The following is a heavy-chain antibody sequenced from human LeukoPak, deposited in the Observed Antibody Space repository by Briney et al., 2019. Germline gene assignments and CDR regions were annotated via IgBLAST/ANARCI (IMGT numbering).Heavy chain of an antibody. CDR2: IHHSGSA. CDR1: GDSVSKYY. CDR3: ARHLNGGTYPLDS. J-gene: IGHJ4*02. Sequence: SETLSLTCTVSGDSVSKYYWSWIRQAPGKGLEFIGYIHHSGSANYNPSLKGRVTMSVDMSKNQFSLKLTSVTAADTAVYYCARHLNGGTYPLDSWGQGTLVTVSS. D-gene: IGHD1-26*01. V-gene: IGHV4-59*08.